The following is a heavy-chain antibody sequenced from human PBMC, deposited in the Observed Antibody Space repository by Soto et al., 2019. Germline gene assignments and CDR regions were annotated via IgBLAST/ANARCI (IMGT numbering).Heavy chain of an antibody. V-gene: IGHV4-59*01. CDR1: GTSISSYY. D-gene: IGHD2-8*01. J-gene: IGHJ4*02. CDR3: ARHNSYDIDY. Sequence: SETLSRTCTVSGTSISSYYWSWIRQPPGKGLEWIANIHYSGTTNYNPSLASRVTLSVDTSKNQFSLKMTSVTAADRAMYFCARHNSYDIDYRGRGTLVTVST. CDR2: IHYSGTT.